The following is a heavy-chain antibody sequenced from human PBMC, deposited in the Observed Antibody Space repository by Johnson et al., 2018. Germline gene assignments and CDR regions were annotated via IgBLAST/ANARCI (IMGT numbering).Heavy chain of an antibody. V-gene: IGHV3-23*01. CDR1: GFTSNNYA. D-gene: IGHD2-21*01. Sequence: VQSGGSPRLSCKVSGFTSNNYAINWVRQAPGKDLEWVSIISASGGSTYYADSVKGRFTLSRDNSKNMVYLQMNSLRAEDTAVYYCPKGVGVSNVAHDAFDVWGQGTMVTISS. CDR3: PKGVGVSNVAHDAFDV. CDR2: ISASGGST. J-gene: IGHJ3*01.